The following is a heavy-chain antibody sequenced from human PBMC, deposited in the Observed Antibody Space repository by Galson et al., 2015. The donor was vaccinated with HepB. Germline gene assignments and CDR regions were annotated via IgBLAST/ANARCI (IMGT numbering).Heavy chain of an antibody. D-gene: IGHD5-12*01. CDR2: IDPSDSYT. CDR1: GYSFTSYW. J-gene: IGHJ4*02. CDR3: ARWGGGYSGYDLRGSDY. Sequence: QSGAEVKKPGESLRISCTGSGYSFTSYWISWVRQMPGEGLEWMGRIDPSDSYTNYSPSFQGHVTISADKSISTAYLQWSSLKASDTAMYYCARWGGGYSGYDLRGSDYWSQGTLVTVSS. V-gene: IGHV5-10-1*01.